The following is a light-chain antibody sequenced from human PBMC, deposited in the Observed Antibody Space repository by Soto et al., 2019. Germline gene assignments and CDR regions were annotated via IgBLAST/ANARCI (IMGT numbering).Light chain of an antibody. J-gene: IGLJ2*01. CDR1: SSYVGSDNL. CDR3: SSALSYIHVV. V-gene: IGLV2-23*02. CDR2: EVN. Sequence: QSVLTQPASVSGSPGQSITISCTGTSSYVGSDNLVSWFQQHPGKAPKLMIYEVNKRPSGVSNRFSGSKSGNTASLTISGLQAEDEADYYCSSALSYIHVVFGGGTKLTVL.